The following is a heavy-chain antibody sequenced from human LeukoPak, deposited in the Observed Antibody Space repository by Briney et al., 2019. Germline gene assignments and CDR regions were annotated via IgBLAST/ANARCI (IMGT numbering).Heavy chain of an antibody. CDR2: IRSKAYGGTT. CDR1: GISIGDYA. CDR3: TKSRFYDYVWGGS. Sequence: GGSLRLSCTASGISIGDYAMSWFRQAPGKGLEWVSLIRSKAYGGTTEYAASVEGRFTISRDDSKSIAYLQMNSLKTEDTAVYYCTKSRFYDYVWGGSWGQGTLVTISS. D-gene: IGHD3-16*01. V-gene: IGHV3-49*03. J-gene: IGHJ5*02.